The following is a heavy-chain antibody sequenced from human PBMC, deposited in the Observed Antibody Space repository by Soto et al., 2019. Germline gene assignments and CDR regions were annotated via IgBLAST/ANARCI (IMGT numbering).Heavy chain of an antibody. Sequence: ASVKVSCKASGYTFTSYGISWVRQAPGEGLEWMGWISAYNGNTNYAQKLQGRVTMTTDTSTSTAYMERRSLRSDDTAVYCCAGGWFAEFVYYFDSWGQGNLVTVSS. CDR2: ISAYNGNT. D-gene: IGHD3-10*01. CDR1: GYTFTSYG. CDR3: AGGWFAEFVYYFDS. J-gene: IGHJ4*02. V-gene: IGHV1-18*01.